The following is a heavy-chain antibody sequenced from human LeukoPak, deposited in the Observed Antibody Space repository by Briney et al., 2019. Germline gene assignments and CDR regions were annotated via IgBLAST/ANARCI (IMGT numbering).Heavy chain of an antibody. D-gene: IGHD6-13*01. V-gene: IGHV1-46*01. J-gene: IGHJ4*02. CDR3: ARAGAAGRKFDY. Sequence: IINPSGGATSYAQKLQGRVTMTRDTSTSTVYMELSSLRSEDTAVYFCARAGAAGRKFDYWGQGTLVTVSS. CDR2: INPSGGAT.